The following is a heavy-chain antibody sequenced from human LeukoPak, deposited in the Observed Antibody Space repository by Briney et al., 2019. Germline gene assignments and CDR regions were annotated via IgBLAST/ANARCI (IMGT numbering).Heavy chain of an antibody. CDR2: IIPILGIA. Sequence: ASVKVSCKASGGTFSRYGISWVRQAPGQGLEWMGGIIPILGIANYAQKFQGRVTITADKSTSTAYMELSSLRSEDTAVFYCARVTELGFCSGGSCYSTASLDYWGQGTLVTVSS. D-gene: IGHD2-15*01. CDR3: ARVTELGFCSGGSCYSTASLDY. CDR1: GGTFSRYG. J-gene: IGHJ4*02. V-gene: IGHV1-69*10.